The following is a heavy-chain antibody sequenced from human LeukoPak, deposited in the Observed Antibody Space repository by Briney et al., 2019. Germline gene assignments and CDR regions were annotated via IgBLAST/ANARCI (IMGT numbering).Heavy chain of an antibody. V-gene: IGHV4-34*01. CDR1: GGSFSGYY. CDR2: INHSGST. D-gene: IGHD6-13*01. Sequence: PSETLSLTCAVYGGSFSGYYWSWIRQPPGKGLEWIGEINHSGSTNYNPSLKSRVTTSVDTSKNQLSLKLSSVSAAAAAVGYCARQYKSSSWYFYAFDIWGQGTMVTVSS. J-gene: IGHJ3*02. CDR3: ARQYKSSSWYFYAFDI.